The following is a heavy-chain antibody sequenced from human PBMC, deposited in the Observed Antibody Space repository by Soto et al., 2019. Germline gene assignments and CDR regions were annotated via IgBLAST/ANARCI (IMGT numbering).Heavy chain of an antibody. CDR2: ISETGRGT. J-gene: IGHJ6*02. V-gene: IGHV3-23*01. D-gene: IGHD3-3*01. CDR1: GFTFRKYG. CDR3: VKDRATIYGVIWKYGLDV. Sequence: EAQLSESGGGLVQPGGSLRLSCAASGFTFRKYGMAWVRQAPGKGLEWVSGISETGRGTNYADSVRGRFTISRDNSKNTLDLLMKSLRAEDTVVYYCVKDRATIYGVIWKYGLDVWGQGTTVSVSS.